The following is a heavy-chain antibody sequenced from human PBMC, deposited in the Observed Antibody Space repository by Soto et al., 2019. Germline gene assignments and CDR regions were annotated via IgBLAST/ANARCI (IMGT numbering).Heavy chain of an antibody. V-gene: IGHV1-3*01. J-gene: IGHJ6*02. CDR3: ATRGRSLGYYYGMDV. D-gene: IGHD3-10*01. CDR2: INAGNGNT. Sequence: QVQLVQSGAEVKKPGASVKVSCKASGYTFTSYAMHWVRQAPGQRLEWMGWINAGNGNTKYSQKFQGRVTITRDTFASTAYMELSSLRSEDTAVYYCATRGRSLGYYYGMDVWAQGTTVTVSS. CDR1: GYTFTSYA.